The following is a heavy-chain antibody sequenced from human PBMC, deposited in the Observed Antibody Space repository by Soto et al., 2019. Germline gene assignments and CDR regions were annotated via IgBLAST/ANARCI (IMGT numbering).Heavy chain of an antibody. CDR2: IGSITRNI. J-gene: IGHJ4*02. V-gene: IGHV3-48*02. D-gene: IGHD6-6*01. Sequence: AGSLRLSCAASGFTFSNYGMNWVRQAPGKGPEWVSYIGSITRNINYANSVKGRFTISRDNAKNSLYLQMNSLRDEDTAVYYCARGGAARPDYWGQGTPVTVSS. CDR1: GFTFSNYG. CDR3: ARGGAARPDY.